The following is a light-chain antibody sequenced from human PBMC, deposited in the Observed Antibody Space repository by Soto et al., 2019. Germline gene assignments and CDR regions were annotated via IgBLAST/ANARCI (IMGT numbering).Light chain of an antibody. CDR1: QSVSSN. CDR2: GAS. J-gene: IGKJ1*01. CDR3: QQYNSWRS. Sequence: EIVLTQSPATLSVSPGEGATLSCRASQSVSSNLAWYQQKRGQAPRLLIYGASTRATGIPARFSGSGSGTDFTLTISSLQAEDFAVYYCQQYNSWRSFGQGTKVESK. V-gene: IGKV3-15*01.